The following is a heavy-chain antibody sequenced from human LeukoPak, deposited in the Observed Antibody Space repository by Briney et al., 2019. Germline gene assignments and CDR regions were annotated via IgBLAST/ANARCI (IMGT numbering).Heavy chain of an antibody. Sequence: SETLSLTCPVSGGSISSYYWSWLRQPPAKGLEWIGYIYYSGSTNYNPSLKSRVTISVDTSKNQFSLKLSSVTAADTAVYYCARHLRSSGWYPGDAFDIWGQGTMVTVSS. CDR2: IYYSGST. D-gene: IGHD6-19*01. CDR1: GGSISSYY. J-gene: IGHJ3*02. CDR3: ARHLRSSGWYPGDAFDI. V-gene: IGHV4-59*08.